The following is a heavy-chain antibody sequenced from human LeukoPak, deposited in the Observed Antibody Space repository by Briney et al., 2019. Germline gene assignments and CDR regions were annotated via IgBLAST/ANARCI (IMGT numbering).Heavy chain of an antibody. CDR3: ARVHRGSKHDAFDI. V-gene: IGHV3-21*01. CDR2: ISSSSSYI. Sequence: GGSLRLSCAASGFTFSSYSMNWVRQAPGKGLEWVSSISSSSSYIYYADSVKGRFTISRDNAKNSLYLQMNSLRAEDTAVYYCARVHRGSKHDAFDIWGQGTMVTVSS. D-gene: IGHD1-14*01. J-gene: IGHJ3*02. CDR1: GFTFSSYS.